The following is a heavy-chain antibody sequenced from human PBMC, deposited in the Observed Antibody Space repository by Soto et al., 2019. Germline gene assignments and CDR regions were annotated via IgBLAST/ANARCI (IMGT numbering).Heavy chain of an antibody. J-gene: IGHJ6*02. CDR2: MYNTGST. V-gene: IGHV4-59*01. CDR3: ARDLWGYCGADCYPLDV. CDR1: GGSIGRYY. Sequence: PSETLSLTCTVSGGSIGRYYWSWIRQPPGKGLEWIGYMYNTGSTIYNPSLKSRVTISVDTSKNQFSLKLNSVTAADTAVYYCARDLWGYCGADCYPLDVWGQGTTVTVS. D-gene: IGHD2-21*02.